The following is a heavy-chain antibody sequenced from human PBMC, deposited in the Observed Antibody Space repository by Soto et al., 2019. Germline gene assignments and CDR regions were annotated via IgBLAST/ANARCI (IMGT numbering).Heavy chain of an antibody. D-gene: IGHD3-10*01. CDR2: ISGSGGST. CDR1: GFTFSSYA. Sequence: EVQLLESGGGLVQPGGSLRLSCAASGFTFSSYAMSWIRQAPGKGLEWVSAISGSGGSTYYADSVKGRFTISRDNSRNTLYRQMNSLRAEDTAVYYCAKDRGPGTMVRGVLLGFDPWGQGTLVTVSS. V-gene: IGHV3-23*01. CDR3: AKDRGPGTMVRGVLLGFDP. J-gene: IGHJ5*02.